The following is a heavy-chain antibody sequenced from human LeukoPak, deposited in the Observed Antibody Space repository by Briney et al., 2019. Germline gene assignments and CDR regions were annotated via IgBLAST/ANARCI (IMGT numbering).Heavy chain of an antibody. CDR2: INHSGST. Sequence: SETLSLTCAVYGGSFSGYYWSWIRQPPGKGLEWIGEINHSGSTNYNPSLKSRVTISVDTSKNQFSLKLSSVTAADTAVYYCARGKPSDHNWGLDYWGQGTLVTVSS. J-gene: IGHJ4*02. CDR3: ARGKPSDHNWGLDY. D-gene: IGHD7-27*01. V-gene: IGHV4-34*01. CDR1: GGSFSGYY.